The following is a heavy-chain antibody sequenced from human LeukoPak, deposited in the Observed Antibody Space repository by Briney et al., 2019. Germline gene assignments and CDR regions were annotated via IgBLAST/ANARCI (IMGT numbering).Heavy chain of an antibody. CDR3: ARGVLKMVATSPFDY. V-gene: IGHV1-2*02. CDR2: INPNSGGT. D-gene: IGHD5-24*01. J-gene: IGHJ4*02. Sequence: GASVKVSCKASGYTFTGYYMHWVRQAPGQGLECMGWINPNSGGTNYAQKFQGRVTMTRDTSISTAYMELSRLRSDDTAVYYCARGVLKMVATSPFDYWGQGTLVTVSS. CDR1: GYTFTGYY.